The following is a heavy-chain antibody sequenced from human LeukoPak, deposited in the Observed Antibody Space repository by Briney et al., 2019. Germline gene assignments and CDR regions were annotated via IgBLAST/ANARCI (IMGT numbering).Heavy chain of an antibody. Sequence: ASVKVSCKASEYTFTSYYMHWVRQGPGQGLKWMGIINPIGGSTSYAQKFKGRVTMTTATSTSSVYMELSSLRSEDTAVYYCAREVTKGASFDYWGQGTLVTVSS. J-gene: IGHJ4*02. CDR3: AREVTKGASFDY. CDR2: INPIGGST. V-gene: IGHV1-46*01. CDR1: EYTFTSYY.